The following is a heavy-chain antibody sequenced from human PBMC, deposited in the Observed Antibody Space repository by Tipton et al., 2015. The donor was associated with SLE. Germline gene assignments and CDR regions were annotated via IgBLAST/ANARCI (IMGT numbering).Heavy chain of an antibody. V-gene: IGHV4-38-2*02. CDR2: IYRRGDG. D-gene: IGHD4-17*01. CDR3: ARGSDGEYVRYFDV. Sequence: TLSLTCNVSGFSISSGYYWGWIRQPPGKGLEWIGGIYRRGDGDYNPPLRSRVTMSIDASQNRVSLRLKSVSAADTAVYYCARGSDGEYVRYFDVWGPGTLVTVSS. CDR1: GFSISSGYY. J-gene: IGHJ2*01.